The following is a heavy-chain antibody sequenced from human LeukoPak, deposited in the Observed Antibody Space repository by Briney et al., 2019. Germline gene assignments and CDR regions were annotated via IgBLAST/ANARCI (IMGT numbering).Heavy chain of an antibody. D-gene: IGHD1-26*01. CDR1: GYTFTGYY. Sequence: ASVKVSCKASGYTFTGYYMHWVRQAPGQGLEWMGWINPNSGGTNYAQKFQGRVTMTRDTSISTAYMELSRLRSDDTAVYYCARDLGYSGSGEAWGQGTMVTVSS. CDR3: ARDLGYSGSGEA. J-gene: IGHJ3*01. CDR2: INPNSGGT. V-gene: IGHV1-2*02.